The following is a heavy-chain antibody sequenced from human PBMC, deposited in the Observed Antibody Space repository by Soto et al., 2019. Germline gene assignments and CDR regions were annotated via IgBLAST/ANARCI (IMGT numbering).Heavy chain of an antibody. D-gene: IGHD1-26*01. J-gene: IGHJ4*02. Sequence: EVQLLESGGGLVQPGGSLRLSCAASGFTFSSYAMRWVRQAPVRGLEWVSAISGSGDSTYYADSVKGRFTISRDNSKNTLYLQRTSLSAEDTAVYYCARRGSGSYYDYWGQGTLVTVSS. CDR1: GFTFSSYA. CDR3: ARRGSGSYYDY. CDR2: ISGSGDST. V-gene: IGHV3-23*01.